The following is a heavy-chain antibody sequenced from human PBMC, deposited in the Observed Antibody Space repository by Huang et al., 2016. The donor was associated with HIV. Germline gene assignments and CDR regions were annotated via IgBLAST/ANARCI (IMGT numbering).Heavy chain of an antibody. D-gene: IGHD2-2*01. CDR1: GGTFSSFG. J-gene: IGHJ3*02. V-gene: IGHV1-69*01. CDR2: IIPILGTV. CDR3: AREFEYTSSDYAFDI. Sequence: QVQLVQSGAEVKKSGSSVKVSCKASGGTFSSFGIPWVRQAPGQGLEGIGGIIPILGTVNYAQKFQGRVTITADEFTSTAHMELSRLRPGDTAVYYCAREFEYTSSDYAFDIWGQGTMVTVSS.